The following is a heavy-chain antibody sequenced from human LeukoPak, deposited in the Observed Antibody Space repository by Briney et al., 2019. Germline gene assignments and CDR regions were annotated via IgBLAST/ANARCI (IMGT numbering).Heavy chain of an antibody. Sequence: KPGGSLRLSCAASGFTFRNVWMSWVRQAPGKGLEWVGRIKSKSDGETTQYAAPVKGRITISRDDSRNTLYLHMDSLTTGDTAVYYCSTVLNGDTDYWGRGAVVTVSS. CDR1: GFTFRNVW. CDR2: IKSKSDGETT. J-gene: IGHJ4*02. V-gene: IGHV3-15*01. CDR3: STVLNGDTDY. D-gene: IGHD7-27*01.